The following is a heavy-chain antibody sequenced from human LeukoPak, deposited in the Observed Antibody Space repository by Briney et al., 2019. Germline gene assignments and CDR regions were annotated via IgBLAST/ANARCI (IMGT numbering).Heavy chain of an antibody. CDR1: GFTFSSYE. J-gene: IGHJ4*02. D-gene: IGHD3-10*01. Sequence: GGSLRLSCAASGFTFSSYEMNWVRQAPGKGLEWVSYISSSGSTIYYADSVKGRFTISRDNAKNSLYLQMNSLRAEDTAVYYCARDQAMVRGVIINYFGYWGQGTLVTVSS. CDR3: ARDQAMVRGVIINYFGY. CDR2: ISSSGSTI. V-gene: IGHV3-48*03.